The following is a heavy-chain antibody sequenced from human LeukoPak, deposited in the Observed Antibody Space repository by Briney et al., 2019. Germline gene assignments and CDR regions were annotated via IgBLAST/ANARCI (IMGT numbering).Heavy chain of an antibody. CDR3: AKWGDYDILTGYYDPDY. D-gene: IGHD3-9*01. Sequence: PGGSLRLSCAASGFTVTNYAMYWVRQAPGKGLEWVSAISGRDDSTYYADSVKGRFTISRDTSKNTLFPQMNSLRAEDTAVYYCAKWGDYDILTGYYDPDYWGQGTLVTVSS. CDR2: ISGRDDST. J-gene: IGHJ4*02. CDR1: GFTVTNYA. V-gene: IGHV3-23*01.